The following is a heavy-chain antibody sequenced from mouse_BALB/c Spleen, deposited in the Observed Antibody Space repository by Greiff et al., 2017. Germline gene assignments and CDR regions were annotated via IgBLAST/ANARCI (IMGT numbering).Heavy chain of an antibody. CDR3: ARDGSDAMDY. CDR2: IYPGDGDT. D-gene: IGHD2-3*01. CDR1: GYTFTSYW. V-gene: IGHV1-87*01. Sequence: VQLQQSGAELARPGASVKLSCKASGYTFTSYWMQWVKQRPGQGLEWIGAIYPGDGDTRYTQKFKGKATLTADKSSSTAYMQLSSLASEDSAVYYCARDGSDAMDYWGQGTSVTVSS. J-gene: IGHJ4*01.